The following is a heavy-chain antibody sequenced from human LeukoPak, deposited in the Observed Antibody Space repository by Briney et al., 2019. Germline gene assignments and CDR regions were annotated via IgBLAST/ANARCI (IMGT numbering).Heavy chain of an antibody. CDR3: ARDPGYSGYDFWFDP. V-gene: IGHV1-2*02. CDR1: GYTFTGYY. CDR2: INPNSGGT. D-gene: IGHD5-12*01. J-gene: IGHJ5*02. Sequence: ASVKVSCKASGYTFTGYYMHWVRQAPGQGLEGMGLINPNSGGTNYAQKFQGRVTMTRDTSISTAYMELSRLRSDDTAVYYCARDPGYSGYDFWFDPWGQGTLVTVSS.